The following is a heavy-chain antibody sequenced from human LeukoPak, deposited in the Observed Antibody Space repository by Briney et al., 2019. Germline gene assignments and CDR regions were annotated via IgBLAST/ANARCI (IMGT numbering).Heavy chain of an antibody. CDR2: ISDDGSNK. Sequence: GGSLRLSCAASGFTFSSYGMHWVRQAPGKGLEWVALISDDGSNKYYADSVKGRFSISRDNSNGTLYLQMSSLRVDDTALYYCAKDFGVTLVRGVDSWGQGTLVTVSS. D-gene: IGHD3-10*01. J-gene: IGHJ5*01. CDR3: AKDFGVTLVRGVDS. CDR1: GFTFSSYG. V-gene: IGHV3-30*18.